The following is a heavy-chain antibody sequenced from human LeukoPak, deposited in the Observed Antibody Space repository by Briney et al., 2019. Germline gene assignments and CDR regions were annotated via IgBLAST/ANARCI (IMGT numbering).Heavy chain of an antibody. CDR1: GYSFTKYW. CDR3: ARQGIVVADSFDP. CDR2: VDPTDSYT. V-gene: IGHV5-10-1*01. Sequence: GESLKISCKGSGYSFTKYWISWVRQMPGKALEWIGRVDPTDSYTNYSPSFQGHVAISVDKSISTAYLQWSSLKASDTAMYYCARQGIVVADSFDPWGQGTLVTVSS. D-gene: IGHD6-19*01. J-gene: IGHJ5*02.